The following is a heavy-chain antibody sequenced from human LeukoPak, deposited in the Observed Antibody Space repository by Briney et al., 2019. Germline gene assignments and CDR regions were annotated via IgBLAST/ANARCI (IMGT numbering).Heavy chain of an antibody. V-gene: IGHV5-51*01. J-gene: IGHJ4*02. CDR2: IYPGDSDA. Sequence: GESLKISCKGSGYDFTSYWIAWARQMPGKGLEWMGLIYPGDSDARYSPSFQGQVTMSADKSISTAYLQWSSLKASDTAMYLCARRVGYSSTWYYVDYWGQGTLVTVSS. CDR1: GYDFTSYW. CDR3: ARRVGYSSTWYYVDY. D-gene: IGHD6-13*01.